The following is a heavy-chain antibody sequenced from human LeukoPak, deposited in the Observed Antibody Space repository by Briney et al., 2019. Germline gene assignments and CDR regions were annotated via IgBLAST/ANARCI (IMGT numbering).Heavy chain of an antibody. V-gene: IGHV3-11*01. J-gene: IGHJ4*02. CDR1: GFTFSDYY. CDR3: ASSYCGGDCYQDY. CDR2: ISSSGSTI. D-gene: IGHD2-21*01. Sequence: KPGGSLRLSCAASGFTFSDYYMSWIRQAPGKGLEWVSYISSSGSTIYYADSVKGRFTISRDNAKNSLYLQMNSLRAEDTAVYYCASSYCGGDCYQDYWGQGTLVTVSS.